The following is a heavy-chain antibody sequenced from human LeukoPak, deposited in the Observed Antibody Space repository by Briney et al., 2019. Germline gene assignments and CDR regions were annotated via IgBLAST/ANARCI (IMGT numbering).Heavy chain of an antibody. Sequence: ASVKVSCKASGYTFTSYDINWVRQATGQGLEWMGWMNPNSGNTGYAQKFQGRVTMTRDTSISTAYMELSRLRSDDTAVYYCAGRDSGYDYWAFDIWGQGTMVTVSS. CDR3: AGRDSGYDYWAFDI. J-gene: IGHJ3*02. V-gene: IGHV1-8*02. D-gene: IGHD5-12*01. CDR1: GYTFTSYD. CDR2: MNPNSGNT.